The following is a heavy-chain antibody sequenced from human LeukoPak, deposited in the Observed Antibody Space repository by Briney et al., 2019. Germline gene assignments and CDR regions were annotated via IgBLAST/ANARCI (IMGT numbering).Heavy chain of an antibody. Sequence: PSSTLPLTCAVYGGSFSGYYWSWIRQPPGKGLEWIGEINHSGSTNYNPSLKSRVTISVDTSKNQFSLKLSSVTAADTAVYYCARPLDYDFWSGYSAADYYYYYMDVWGKGTTVTVSS. D-gene: IGHD3-3*01. J-gene: IGHJ6*03. CDR2: INHSGST. CDR3: ARPLDYDFWSGYSAADYYYYYMDV. CDR1: GGSFSGYY. V-gene: IGHV4-34*01.